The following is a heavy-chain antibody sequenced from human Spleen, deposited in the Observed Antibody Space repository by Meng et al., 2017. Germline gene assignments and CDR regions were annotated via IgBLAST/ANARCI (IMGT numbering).Heavy chain of an antibody. D-gene: IGHD2-21*01. J-gene: IGHJ4*02. CDR1: GSNFSSYA. Sequence: PWAPTCLACAGSGSNFSSYAMRWVRGAARKWLEWVSDCGVTGCHPSFADCVNGRFTMSRDNSSNTLYPETNTLWAEDTGVCGWAKKGEDFDYWGQGTLVTVSS. CDR3: AKKGEDFDY. V-gene: IGHV3-23*01. CDR2: CGVTGCHP.